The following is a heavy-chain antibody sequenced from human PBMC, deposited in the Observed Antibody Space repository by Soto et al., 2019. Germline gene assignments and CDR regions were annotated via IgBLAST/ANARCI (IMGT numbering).Heavy chain of an antibody. J-gene: IGHJ6*02. CDR3: ARVGRYDILTGFDYYYYYGMDV. V-gene: IGHV1-8*01. Sequence: GASVKVSCKASGYTFTSYDINWVRQATGQGLEWMGWMNPNSGNTGYAQKFQGRVTMTRNTSISTAYMELSSLRSEDTAVYYCARVGRYDILTGFDYYYYYGMDVWGQGTTVTVSS. D-gene: IGHD3-9*01. CDR1: GYTFTSYD. CDR2: MNPNSGNT.